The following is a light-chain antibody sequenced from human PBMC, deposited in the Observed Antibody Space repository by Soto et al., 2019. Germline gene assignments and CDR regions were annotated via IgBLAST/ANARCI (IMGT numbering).Light chain of an antibody. V-gene: IGKV3-11*01. CDR1: QSVSTS. CDR2: DAS. J-gene: IGKJ2*01. CDR3: QQRSNWPST. Sequence: EIVLTQSPATLSLSPGERATLSCRASQSVSTSLAWYQQKPGQAPRLLIYDASNRATDIPVRFSGSGSGTDFTLTIISLEPEDFAVYYCQQRSNWPSTFGQGTKLEIK.